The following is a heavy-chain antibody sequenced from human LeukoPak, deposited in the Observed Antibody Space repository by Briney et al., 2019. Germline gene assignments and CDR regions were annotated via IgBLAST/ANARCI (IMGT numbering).Heavy chain of an antibody. CDR2: INPSGGST. CDR3: AREEGAMNFDY. V-gene: IGHV1-46*01. Sequence: VASVKVSCKASGGTFSSYAISWVRQAPGQGLEWMGIINPSGGSTSYAQKFQGRVTMTRDTSTSTVYMELSSLRSEDTAVYYCAREEGAMNFDYWGQGTLVTVSS. D-gene: IGHD1-26*01. CDR1: GGTFSSYA. J-gene: IGHJ4*02.